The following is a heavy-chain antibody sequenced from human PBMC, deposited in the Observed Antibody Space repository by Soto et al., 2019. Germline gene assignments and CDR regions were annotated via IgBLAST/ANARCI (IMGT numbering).Heavy chain of an antibody. Sequence: PSETLSLTCAVYGGSFSGYYWSWIRQPPGKGLEWIGEINHSGSTNYNPSLKSRVTISVDTSKNQFSLKLSSVTAADTAVYYCARGVRGGSSGWLDYWGQGTLVTVSS. CDR2: INHSGST. J-gene: IGHJ4*02. D-gene: IGHD6-19*01. CDR1: GGSFSGYY. CDR3: ARGVRGGSSGWLDY. V-gene: IGHV4-34*01.